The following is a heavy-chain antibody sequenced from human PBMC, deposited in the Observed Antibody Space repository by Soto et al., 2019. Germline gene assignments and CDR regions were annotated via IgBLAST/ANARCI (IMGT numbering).Heavy chain of an antibody. CDR2: IYPGDSDT. D-gene: IGHD2-2*01. Sequence: GESVKISCKGSGYSFTSYWIGWVRQMPGKGLEWMGIIYPGDSDTRYSPSFQGQVTVSRDNSKSTLFLQMTGLRDDDTAVYYCATPTRAHQLLCSFDNWGQGTLVTVSS. CDR3: ATPTRAHQLLCSFDN. CDR1: GYSFTSYW. V-gene: IGHV5-51*01. J-gene: IGHJ4*02.